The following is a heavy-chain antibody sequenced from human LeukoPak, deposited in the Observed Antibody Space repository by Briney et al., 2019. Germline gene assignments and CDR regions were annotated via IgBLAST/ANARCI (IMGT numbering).Heavy chain of an antibody. D-gene: IGHD1-26*01. J-gene: IGHJ5*02. CDR3: ARGELLVSRNYWYWFDP. V-gene: IGHV4-34*01. CDR2: INHSGST. Sequence: SETLSLTCAVYGGSFSGYYWSWIRQPPGKGLEWIGEINHSGSTNYNPSLKSRVTISVDTSKNQFSLKLSSVTAADTAVYYCARGELLVSRNYWYWFDPWGQGTLVTVSS. CDR1: GGSFSGYY.